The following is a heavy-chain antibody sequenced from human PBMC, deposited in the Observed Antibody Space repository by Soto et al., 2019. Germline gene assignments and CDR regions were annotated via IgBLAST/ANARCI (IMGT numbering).Heavy chain of an antibody. CDR1: GGYFSGYY. J-gene: IGHJ6*03. Sequence: SGTLALPCAVYGGYFSGYYLSWIRHRPAKGLESTGEINHTGSTNSNPSLMIRVTRSADTSKSQFSLKRSPVTAADTAVYYCARAKPYCSGGSCYLPYYYMDVGGKGTTVTFSS. D-gene: IGHD2-15*01. V-gene: IGHV4-34*01. CDR2: INHTGST. CDR3: ARAKPYCSGGSCYLPYYYMDV.